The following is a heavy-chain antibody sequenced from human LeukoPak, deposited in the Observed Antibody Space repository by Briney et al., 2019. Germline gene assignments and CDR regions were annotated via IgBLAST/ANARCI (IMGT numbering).Heavy chain of an antibody. D-gene: IGHD3-16*01. CDR1: GFTFSSFA. CDR3: AKDYEVGSIDY. V-gene: IGHV3-23*01. Sequence: GGTLRLSCAASGFTFSSFAMSWIRQAPGKGLEWVSSVSRSGVGTYYADSVRGRFTISRDNSKNTVFLQMNSLRAEDSAVYYCAKDYEVGSIDYWGQGTLVTVSS. J-gene: IGHJ4*02. CDR2: VSRSGVGT.